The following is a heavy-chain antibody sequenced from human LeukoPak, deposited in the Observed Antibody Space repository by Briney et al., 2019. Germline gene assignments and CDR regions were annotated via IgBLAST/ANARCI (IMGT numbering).Heavy chain of an antibody. J-gene: IGHJ3*02. CDR1: GYTFTVYY. Sequence: ASVKVSCKASGYTFTVYYMHWGRQAPGQGLEWMGWINPNSGGTNYAQKFQGRVTMTRDTSISTAYMELSRLRSDDTAVYYCARDPQVIGSRPGDAFDIWGQGTTVTVSS. CDR2: INPNSGGT. V-gene: IGHV1-2*02. D-gene: IGHD3-22*01. CDR3: ARDPQVIGSRPGDAFDI.